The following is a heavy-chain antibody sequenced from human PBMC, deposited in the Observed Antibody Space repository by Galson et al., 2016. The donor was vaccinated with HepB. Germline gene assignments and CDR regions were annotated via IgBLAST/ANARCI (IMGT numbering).Heavy chain of an antibody. D-gene: IGHD3-16*01. CDR1: ADSIDTTSYS. J-gene: IGHJ3*02. CDR3: ARVTVGRYGPQGTFDM. V-gene: IGHV4-39*07. Sequence: SETLSLTCAVSADSIDTTSYSWGWVRQPPGGGLEWIGSLHNSGTTSFNPSLKSRVTISVDTSKNQVSLRLTSATAADTAVYYCARVTVGRYGPQGTFDMWGQGTLVTVSS. CDR2: LHNSGTT.